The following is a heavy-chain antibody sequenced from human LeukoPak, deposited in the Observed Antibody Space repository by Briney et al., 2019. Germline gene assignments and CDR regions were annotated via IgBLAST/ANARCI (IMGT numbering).Heavy chain of an antibody. CDR2: IYYSGST. CDR3: ARRWELLDDAFDI. J-gene: IGHJ3*02. V-gene: IGHV4-39*02. CDR1: GGSISSSSYY. Sequence: SETLSLTCTVSGGSISSSSYYWGWIRQPPGKGLEWIGSIYYSGSTYYNPSLKSRVPLSVDTSKNHFSLKLSSVTAADTAVYYCARRWELLDDAFDIWGQGTMVTVSS. D-gene: IGHD1-26*01.